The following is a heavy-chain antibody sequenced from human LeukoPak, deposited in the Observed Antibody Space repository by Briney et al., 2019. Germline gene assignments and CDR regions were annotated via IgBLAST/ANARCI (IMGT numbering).Heavy chain of an antibody. Sequence: GGSLRLSCAASGFTFSGSAMHWVRQASGKGLEWVGRIRSKANSYATAYAASVKGRFTISRDDSKNTLYLQMNSLRAEDTAVYYCAKGATSWFDPWGQGTLVTVSS. CDR2: IRSKANSYAT. CDR1: GFTFSGSA. CDR3: AKGATSWFDP. V-gene: IGHV3-73*01. D-gene: IGHD4/OR15-4a*01. J-gene: IGHJ5*02.